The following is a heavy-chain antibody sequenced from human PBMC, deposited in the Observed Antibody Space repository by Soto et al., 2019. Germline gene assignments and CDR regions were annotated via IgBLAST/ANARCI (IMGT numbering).Heavy chain of an antibody. CDR3: ARVGYYGSGSYYNLGWFDP. Sequence: SETLSLTCAVYGGSFSGYYWSWIRQPPGKGLEWIGEINHSGSTNYNPSLKSRVTISVDTSKNQFSLKLSSVTAADTAVYYCARVGYYGSGSYYNLGWFDPWGQGTLVTVSS. D-gene: IGHD3-10*01. CDR2: INHSGST. CDR1: GGSFSGYY. V-gene: IGHV4-34*01. J-gene: IGHJ5*02.